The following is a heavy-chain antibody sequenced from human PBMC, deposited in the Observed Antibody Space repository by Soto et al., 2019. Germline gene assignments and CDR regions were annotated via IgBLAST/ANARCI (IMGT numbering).Heavy chain of an antibody. V-gene: IGHV3-23*01. D-gene: IGHD2-21*01. CDR1: GFTFSSYA. CDR3: AKVISNLGDFYYYGMDV. CDR2: ISGSGGST. J-gene: IGHJ6*02. Sequence: GESLKISCAASGFTFSSYAMSWVRQAPGKGLEWVSAISGSGGSTYYADSVKGRFTISRDNSKNTLYLQMNSLRAEDTAVYYCAKVISNLGDFYYYGMDVWGQGTTVTVSS.